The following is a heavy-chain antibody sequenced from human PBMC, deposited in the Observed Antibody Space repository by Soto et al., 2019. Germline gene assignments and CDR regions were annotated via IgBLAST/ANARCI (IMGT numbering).Heavy chain of an antibody. CDR1: GFTFSSYG. J-gene: IGHJ6*03. V-gene: IGHV3-30*18. Sequence: QVQLVESGGGVVQPGRSLRLSCAASGFTFSSYGMHWVRQAPGKGLEWVAVISYDGSNKYYADSVKGRFTISRDNSKNTLYLQMNSLRAEDTAVYYCAKDYYDFWSGYYFRRKGYYYYMDVWGKGTTVTVSS. CDR2: ISYDGSNK. D-gene: IGHD3-3*01. CDR3: AKDYYDFWSGYYFRRKGYYYYMDV.